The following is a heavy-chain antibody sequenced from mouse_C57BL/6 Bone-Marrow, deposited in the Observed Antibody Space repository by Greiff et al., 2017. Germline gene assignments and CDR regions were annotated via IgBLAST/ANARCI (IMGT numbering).Heavy chain of an antibody. Sequence: QVKLKQSGAELVKPGASVKMSCKASGYTFTTYPIEWMKQNHGKSLEWIGNFHPDNDDTKYNEKFKGKATLTVEKSSNTVYLELSRLTSDDSAVYYCARSSTFFYYFDYWGQGTTLTVSA. CDR2: FHPDNDDT. D-gene: IGHD5-1*01. V-gene: IGHV1-47*01. CDR3: ARSSTFFYYFDY. CDR1: GYTFTTYP. J-gene: IGHJ2*01.